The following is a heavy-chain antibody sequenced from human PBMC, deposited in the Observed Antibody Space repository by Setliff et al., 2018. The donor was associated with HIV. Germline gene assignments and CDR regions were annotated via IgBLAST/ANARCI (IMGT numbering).Heavy chain of an antibody. J-gene: IGHJ6*02. D-gene: IGHD6-6*01. Sequence: GGSLRLSCAASGFTFSSYAMSWVRQAPGKGLEWVSAISGSGGSTYYADSVKGRFTISRGNAKNSLYLQMNSLRAEDTAVYYCARDDPPREDSSSPVLFYSGMDVWGQGTPVTVSS. V-gene: IGHV3-23*01. CDR2: ISGSGGST. CDR3: ARDDPPREDSSSPVLFYSGMDV. CDR1: GFTFSSYA.